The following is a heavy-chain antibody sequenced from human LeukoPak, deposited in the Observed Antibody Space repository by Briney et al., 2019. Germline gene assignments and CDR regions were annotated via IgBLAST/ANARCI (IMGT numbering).Heavy chain of an antibody. D-gene: IGHD6-25*01. CDR2: IYYSGSA. J-gene: IGHJ5*02. CDR1: GVSISDSNYY. CDR3: ARQSTIAAARIDP. V-gene: IGHV4-39*01. Sequence: SETLSLTCTVSGVSISDSNYYWGWIRQPPGRGLEWIGNIYYSGSAYYSPSLKSRVTVSVDTSKNQFSLKLNSVTAADTAVYYCARQSTIAAARIDPWGQGTLVTVSS.